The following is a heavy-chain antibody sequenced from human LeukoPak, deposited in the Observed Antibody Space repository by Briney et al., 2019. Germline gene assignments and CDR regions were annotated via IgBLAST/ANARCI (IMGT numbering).Heavy chain of an antibody. CDR1: GGTFSSYA. D-gene: IGHD3-10*01. Sequence: SVKVSCKASGGTFSSYAISWVRQAPGQGLEWMGGIIPIFGTADYAQKFQGRVTITADESTSTAYMELSSLRSEDTAVYYCARGFTYGSGFDYWGQGTLVTVSS. CDR2: IIPIFGTA. J-gene: IGHJ4*02. V-gene: IGHV1-69*13. CDR3: ARGFTYGSGFDY.